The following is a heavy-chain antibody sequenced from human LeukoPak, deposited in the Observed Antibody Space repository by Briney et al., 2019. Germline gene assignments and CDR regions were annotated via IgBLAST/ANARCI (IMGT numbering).Heavy chain of an antibody. CDR1: GFTFSSYA. CDR3: ITPLPYSAQ. D-gene: IGHD2-21*01. CDR2: IKPKTDGETT. V-gene: IGHV3-15*07. Sequence: GGSLRLSCAASGFTFSSYATNWVRQAPGKGLEWVGRIKPKTDGETTEYAAPVKDRFSISRDDSKSMMYLQMNSLKTEDTAVYYCITPLPYSAQGGQGTLVTVSS. J-gene: IGHJ4*02.